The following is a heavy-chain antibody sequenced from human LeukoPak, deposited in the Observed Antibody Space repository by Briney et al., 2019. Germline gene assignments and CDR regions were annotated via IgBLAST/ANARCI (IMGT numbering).Heavy chain of an antibody. CDR3: ARAQGHYYDSSAYVYYFDY. CDR2: ITSSGAYI. J-gene: IGHJ4*02. V-gene: IGHV3-21*01. Sequence: AGGSLRLSCAASGFTFNYYNMNWVRQAPGKALEWVSSITSSGAYIFYADSVRGRFTISRDNAKDSLYLQMNSLGPEDTAVYYCARAQGHYYDSSAYVYYFDYWGQGTLVTVSS. CDR1: GFTFNYYN. D-gene: IGHD3-22*01.